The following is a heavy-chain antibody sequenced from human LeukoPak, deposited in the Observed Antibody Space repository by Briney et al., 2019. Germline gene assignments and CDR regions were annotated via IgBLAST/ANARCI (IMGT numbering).Heavy chain of an antibody. V-gene: IGHV4-34*01. CDR2: INHSGST. D-gene: IGHD4-17*01. CDR1: GGSFSGDY. Sequence: SETLSLTCAVYGGSFSGDYWSWIRQPPGKGLEWIGEINHSGSTNYNPSLKCQVTISLDTSKNQFPLMLSSVTAADTAVYYCAREVRDYGDSNYYFDYWGQGTLVTVSS. CDR3: AREVRDYGDSNYYFDY. J-gene: IGHJ4*02.